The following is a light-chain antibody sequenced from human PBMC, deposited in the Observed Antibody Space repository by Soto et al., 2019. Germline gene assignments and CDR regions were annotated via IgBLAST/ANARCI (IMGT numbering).Light chain of an antibody. Sequence: IVLTQSPATLSLSPGERATLSCRASQSVSSYLAWYQQKPGQAPRLLIYDASNRATGIPARFSGTVSGTEFTLTISSLQSEDFAVYYCQQYDSWPLFGQGTRLEIK. J-gene: IGKJ5*01. CDR2: DAS. CDR3: QQYDSWPL. V-gene: IGKV3-11*01. CDR1: QSVSSY.